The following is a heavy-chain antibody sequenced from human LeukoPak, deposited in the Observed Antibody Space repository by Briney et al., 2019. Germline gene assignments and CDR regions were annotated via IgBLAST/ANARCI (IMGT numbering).Heavy chain of an antibody. V-gene: IGHV4-59*01. CDR2: IFYSGST. Sequence: SETLSLTCTVSGDSIRSYYWSWIRQPPGKGLEWIGYIFYSGSTNYNPSLKTRVTISVDTSKNQFSLRLSTVTAADTAVYFCARSNIAVAGTFDHWGQGTLVTVSS. D-gene: IGHD6-19*01. CDR3: ARSNIAVAGTFDH. CDR1: GDSIRSYY. J-gene: IGHJ4*02.